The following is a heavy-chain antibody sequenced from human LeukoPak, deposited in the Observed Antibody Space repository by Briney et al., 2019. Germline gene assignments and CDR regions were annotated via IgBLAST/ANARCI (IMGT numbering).Heavy chain of an antibody. D-gene: IGHD2-2*01. Sequence: GGSLRLSCAASGFLVSTNYMGWVRQAPGKGLEWVSVIYSGDNTYYADSVKGRFTISRDNPKNTLYLQMNSLRVEDTAVYYCARDMGYCSSTSCPRFQHWGQGTLVTVSS. CDR1: GFLVSTNY. V-gene: IGHV3-53*01. CDR3: ARDMGYCSSTSCPRFQH. CDR2: IYSGDNT. J-gene: IGHJ1*01.